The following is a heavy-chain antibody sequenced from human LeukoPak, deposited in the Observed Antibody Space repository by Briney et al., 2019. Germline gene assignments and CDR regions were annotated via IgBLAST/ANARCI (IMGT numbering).Heavy chain of an antibody. V-gene: IGHV4-61*05. D-gene: IGHD6-13*01. CDR1: GGSISSSSYY. CDR3: ATLAAAGTPDY. Sequence: SETLSLTCTVSGGSISSSSYYWSWIRQPPGKGLEWIGYIYYSGSTNYNPSLKSRVTISVDTSKNQFSLKLSSVTAADTAVYYCATLAAAGTPDYWGQGTLVTVSS. J-gene: IGHJ4*02. CDR2: IYYSGST.